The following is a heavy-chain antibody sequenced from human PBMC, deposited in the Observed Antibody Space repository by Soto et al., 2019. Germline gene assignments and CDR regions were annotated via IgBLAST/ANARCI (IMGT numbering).Heavy chain of an antibody. CDR2: IKSKTDGGTT. CDR1: GFTFSNAW. J-gene: IGHJ6*02. Sequence: GGSLRLSCAASGFTFSNAWMNWVRQAPGKGLEWVGRIKSKTDGGTTDYAAPVKGRFTISRDDSKNTLYLQMNSLKTEDTAVYYCTSPPFYSSGLEDYYYGMDVWGQGTTVTVSS. CDR3: TSPPFYSSGLEDYYYGMDV. V-gene: IGHV3-15*07. D-gene: IGHD6-19*01.